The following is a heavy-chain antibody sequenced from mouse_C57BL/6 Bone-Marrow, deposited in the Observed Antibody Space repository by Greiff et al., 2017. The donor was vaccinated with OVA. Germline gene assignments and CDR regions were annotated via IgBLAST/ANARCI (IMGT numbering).Heavy chain of an antibody. J-gene: IGHJ2*01. CDR2: ISNLAYSI. CDR3: ARAELFFDY. D-gene: IGHD4-1*01. V-gene: IGHV5-15*01. Sequence: DVKLVESGGGLVQPGGSLKLSCAASGFTFSDYGMAWVRQAPRKGPEWVAFISNLAYSIYYADTVTGRFTISRENAKNTLYLEMSSLRSEDTAMYYCARAELFFDYWGQGTTLTVSS. CDR1: GFTFSDYG.